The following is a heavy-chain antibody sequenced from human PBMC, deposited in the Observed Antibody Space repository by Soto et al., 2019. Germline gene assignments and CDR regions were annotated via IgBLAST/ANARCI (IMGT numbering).Heavy chain of an antibody. CDR3: ARDYSPKRYSGYDWRGWY. CDR1: GYTFTSYG. Sequence: ASVKVSCKASGYTFTSYGISWVRQAPGQGLEWMGWISAYNGNTNYAQKLQGRVTMTTDTSTSTAYMELRSLRSDDTAVYYCARDYSPKRYSGYDWRGWYWGQGTLVTVSS. V-gene: IGHV1-18*01. CDR2: ISAYNGNT. J-gene: IGHJ4*02. D-gene: IGHD5-12*01.